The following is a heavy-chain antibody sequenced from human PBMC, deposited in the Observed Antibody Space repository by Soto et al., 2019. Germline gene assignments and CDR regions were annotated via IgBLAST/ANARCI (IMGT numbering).Heavy chain of an antibody. D-gene: IGHD2-8*01. Sequence: ASVKVSCKPSGYTFPSYGIRWVRPAPGEGIEWMGWISAYNGNTNYAQKLQGRVTMTTDTSTSTAYMKLRSLTSDETAEYYCARDRMVPSTWFDPWGQGTLVTVS. J-gene: IGHJ5*02. CDR3: ARDRMVPSTWFDP. V-gene: IGHV1-18*01. CDR1: GYTFPSYG. CDR2: ISAYNGNT.